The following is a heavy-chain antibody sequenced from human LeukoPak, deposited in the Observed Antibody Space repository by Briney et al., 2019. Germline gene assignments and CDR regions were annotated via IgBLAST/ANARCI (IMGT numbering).Heavy chain of an antibody. D-gene: IGHD6-19*01. V-gene: IGHV1-2*02. Sequence: ASVKISCKASGYTFTGYYMHWVRQAPRQGLEWMGWINPNSGDTNYAQKFQGRVTMTRDTSISTAYMELSRLRSDDTAVYYCARVARSYSSGWYLGYWGQGTLVTVSS. CDR1: GYTFTGYY. J-gene: IGHJ4*02. CDR2: INPNSGDT. CDR3: ARVARSYSSGWYLGY.